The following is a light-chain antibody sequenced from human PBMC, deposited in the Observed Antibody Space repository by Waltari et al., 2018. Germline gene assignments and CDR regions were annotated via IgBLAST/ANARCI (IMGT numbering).Light chain of an antibody. Sequence: DIQMTQSPSTLSASVGDRVTITCRASQSISRWLAWSQQKPGKAPKLLIYNSSRLESGVTTRFSGRGSGTEFTLTISSLQPDDFATYYCQHYSNYPETFGQGTKVEI. CDR3: QHYSNYPET. CDR2: NSS. CDR1: QSISRW. V-gene: IGKV1-5*03. J-gene: IGKJ1*01.